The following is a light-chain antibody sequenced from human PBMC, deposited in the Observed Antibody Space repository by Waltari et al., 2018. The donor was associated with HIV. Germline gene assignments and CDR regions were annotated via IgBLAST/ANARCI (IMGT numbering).Light chain of an antibody. J-gene: IGLJ3*02. V-gene: IGLV1-40*01. CDR2: GNI. Sequence: QSALTQPPSVSGAPGQRVTISCTGSNSNIGAGYDVHWFQHLPGTAPKLLIYGNINRPSGVPDRFSGSKSGTSASLAITGLQAGDEADYYCQSYDSSLSGPNWVFGGGTKLTVL. CDR1: NSNIGAGYD. CDR3: QSYDSSLSGPNWV.